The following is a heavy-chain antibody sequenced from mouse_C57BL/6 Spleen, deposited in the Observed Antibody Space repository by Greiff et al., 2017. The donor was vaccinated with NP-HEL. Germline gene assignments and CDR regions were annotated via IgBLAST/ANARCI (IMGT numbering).Heavy chain of an antibody. CDR2: ISDGGSYT. D-gene: IGHD2-4*01. V-gene: IGHV5-4*01. Sequence: EVQVVESGGGLVKPGGSLKLSCAASGFTFSSYAMSWVRQTPEKRLEWVATISDGGSYTYYPDNVKGRFTISRDNAKNNLYLQMSHLKSEDTAMYYCARGGDYDDWFAYWGQGTLVTVSA. CDR3: ARGGDYDDWFAY. CDR1: GFTFSSYA. J-gene: IGHJ3*01.